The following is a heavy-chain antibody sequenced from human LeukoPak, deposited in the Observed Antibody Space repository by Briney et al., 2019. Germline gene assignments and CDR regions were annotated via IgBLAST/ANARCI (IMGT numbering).Heavy chain of an antibody. CDR3: ARHRRDYYGSGRMYYFDY. CDR2: IYHSGNT. Sequence: SETLSLTCTVSSYSISSGYYWGWIRQPPGKGLEWIGNIYHSGNTYYNPSLKSRVTISVDTSKNQFSLKLSSVTAADTAVYYCARHRRDYYGSGRMYYFDYWGQGTLVTVSS. V-gene: IGHV4-38-2*02. J-gene: IGHJ4*02. D-gene: IGHD3-10*01. CDR1: SYSISSGYY.